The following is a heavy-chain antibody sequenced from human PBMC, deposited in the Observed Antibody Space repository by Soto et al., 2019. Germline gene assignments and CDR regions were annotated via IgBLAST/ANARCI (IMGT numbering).Heavy chain of an antibody. CDR1: GFTFSNYG. V-gene: IGHV3-30*18. CDR2: ISYDGSHK. CDR3: AKDGAPRYCSPISCHPPGAY. J-gene: IGHJ4*02. D-gene: IGHD2-15*01. Sequence: QVQLVESGGGVVQPGRSLRLSCAVSGFTFSNYGMHWVRQAPGKGLEWVAVISYDGSHKYYADSVKGRFTISRDNSNNMLYLQMDSLRAEDTAVYYCAKDGAPRYCSPISCHPPGAYWGQGTLVTVSS.